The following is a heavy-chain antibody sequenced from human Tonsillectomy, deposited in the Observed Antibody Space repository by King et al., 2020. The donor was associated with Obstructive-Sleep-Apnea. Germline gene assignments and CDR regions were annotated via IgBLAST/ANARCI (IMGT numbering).Heavy chain of an antibody. D-gene: IGHD6-19*01. CDR3: AKGGSGWSFDY. Sequence: VQLQESGPGLVKPSGTLSLTCAVSGGSISSSNWWSWVRQPPGKGLECIGEIHHSGSSNYNPSLKSRVTISEDKSKNQFSLKLSSVTAADTAVYYCAKGGSGWSFDYWGQGTLVTVSS. V-gene: IGHV4-4*02. CDR1: GGSISSSNW. J-gene: IGHJ4*02. CDR2: IHHSGSS.